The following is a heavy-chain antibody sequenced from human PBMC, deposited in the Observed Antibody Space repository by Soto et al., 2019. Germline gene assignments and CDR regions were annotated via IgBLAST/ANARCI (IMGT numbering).Heavy chain of an antibody. J-gene: IGHJ5*02. D-gene: IGHD4-17*01. CDR1: GGSISSSSYY. Sequence: TLSLTCTVSGGSISSSSYYWGWIRQPPGKGLEWIGSIYYSGSTYYNPSLKSRVTISVDTSKNQFSLKLSSVTAADTAVYYCARTLRNWFDPWGQGTLVTVSS. CDR2: IYYSGST. CDR3: ARTLRNWFDP. V-gene: IGHV4-39*01.